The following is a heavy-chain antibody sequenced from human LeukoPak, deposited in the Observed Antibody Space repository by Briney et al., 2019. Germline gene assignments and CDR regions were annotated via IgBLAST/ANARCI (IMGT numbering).Heavy chain of an antibody. CDR3: ARGDRDLYCSSTSCYPVL. J-gene: IGHJ4*02. D-gene: IGHD2-2*01. V-gene: IGHV3-23*01. Sequence: GGSLRLSCAASGFTFSSYAMSWVRQAPGKGLEWVSAISGGGGSTYYADSVKGRFTISRDNSKNTLYLQMNSLRAEDTAVYYCARGDRDLYCSSTSCYPVLGGQGTLVTVSS. CDR2: ISGGGGST. CDR1: GFTFSSYA.